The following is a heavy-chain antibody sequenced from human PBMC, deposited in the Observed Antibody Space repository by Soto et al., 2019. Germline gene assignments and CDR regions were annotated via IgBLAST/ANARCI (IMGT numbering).Heavy chain of an antibody. CDR1: GFIFTNYA. CDR2: IGGRGNSA. CDR3: VREGRGSLDF. D-gene: IGHD5-12*01. V-gene: IGHV3-23*01. J-gene: IGHJ3*01. Sequence: GGSLRLSCATSGFIFTNYAMNWVRQAPGKGLEWVSVIGGRGNSAYYADSVQGRFTISRDNSKNTLSLQMSSLTADDTAIYYCVREGRGSLDFWGRGTMVTVSS.